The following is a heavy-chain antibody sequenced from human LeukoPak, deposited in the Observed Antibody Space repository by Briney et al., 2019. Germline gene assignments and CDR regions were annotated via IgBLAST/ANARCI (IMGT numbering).Heavy chain of an antibody. D-gene: IGHD1-26*01. CDR3: AKGYYNCFDP. CDR2: IKEDGSEK. V-gene: IGHV3-7*05. CDR1: GLTLRSYW. Sequence: GGSLRLSCAASGLTLRSYWMSWVRQAPGKGLEWVAHIKEDGSEKYYVDSVKGRFSISRDDAKNSLYLQMNSLRAEDTAVYYCAKGYYNCFDPWGQGTLVTVSS. J-gene: IGHJ5*02.